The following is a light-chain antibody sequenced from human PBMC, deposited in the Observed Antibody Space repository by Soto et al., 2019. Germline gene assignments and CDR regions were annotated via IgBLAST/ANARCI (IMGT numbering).Light chain of an antibody. V-gene: IGKV3-20*01. CDR2: GAS. J-gene: IGKJ1*01. CDR1: QSVSSSY. CDR3: QQYGSSPRT. Sequence: EIVLTQSPDTLSLSPGESATLSCRASQSVSSSYLAWYQQKPGQAPRLLIYGASNRATGIPDRFSGSGSGTDFTLTISRLEPEDFVLYYCQQYGSSPRTFSQGTKVDIK.